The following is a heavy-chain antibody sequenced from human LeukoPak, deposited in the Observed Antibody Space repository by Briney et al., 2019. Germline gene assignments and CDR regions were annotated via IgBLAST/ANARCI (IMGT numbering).Heavy chain of an antibody. CDR3: ATAGYSYGSFYYYYYMDV. V-gene: IGHV1-46*01. CDR2: INPSGGST. Sequence: ASVKVSCKASGYTFTSYYMHWVRQAPGQGLEWMGIINPSGGSTSYAQKFQGRVTMIRDMSTSTVYMELSSLRSEDTAVYYCATAGYSYGSFYYYYYMDVWGKGTTVTVSS. D-gene: IGHD5-18*01. CDR1: GYTFTSYY. J-gene: IGHJ6*03.